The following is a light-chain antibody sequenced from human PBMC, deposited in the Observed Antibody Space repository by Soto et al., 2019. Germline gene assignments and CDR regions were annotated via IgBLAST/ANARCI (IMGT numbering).Light chain of an antibody. J-gene: IGKJ5*01. CDR3: QQLNSYLVST. CDR2: AAS. Sequence: DIQLTQSPSFLSASVRDRVTITCRASQGISSYLAWYQQKPGKAPKLLIYAASTLQSGVPSRFSGSGSGTEFTLTISSLQPEDFATYYCQQLNSYLVSTFGQGTRLEIK. V-gene: IGKV1-9*01. CDR1: QGISSY.